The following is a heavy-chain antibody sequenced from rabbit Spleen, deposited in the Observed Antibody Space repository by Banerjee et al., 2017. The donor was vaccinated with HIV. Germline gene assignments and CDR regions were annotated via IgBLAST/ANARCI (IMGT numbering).Heavy chain of an antibody. Sequence: QSWEEYGGDLVKRRASPRLTCTASGVSFCSSAYMCWVRQAPGKGLELIACIYSGSDTTYPASWAKGRFTITRCTTLNTMTLQLISMPAADNATYFCSTDNGTSFSSYGMDLWGQGTLVTVS. V-gene: IGHV1S40*01. CDR1: GVSFCSSAY. CDR3: STDNGTSFSSYGMDL. J-gene: IGHJ6*01. D-gene: IGHD8-1*01. CDR2: IYSGSDTT.